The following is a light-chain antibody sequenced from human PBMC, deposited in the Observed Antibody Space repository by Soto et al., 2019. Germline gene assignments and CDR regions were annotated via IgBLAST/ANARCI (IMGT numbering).Light chain of an antibody. J-gene: IGKJ4*01. Sequence: EIVLTQSPATLSLSPGERATLSCRASQSVSSYLAWYQQKPGQAPRLLIYDASNRATGIPARFSGSVSGTDFTLTISSLEPEDFAVYYCQQRSNWPLSLTFGGGTKVDIK. CDR3: QQRSNWPLSLT. V-gene: IGKV3-11*01. CDR2: DAS. CDR1: QSVSSY.